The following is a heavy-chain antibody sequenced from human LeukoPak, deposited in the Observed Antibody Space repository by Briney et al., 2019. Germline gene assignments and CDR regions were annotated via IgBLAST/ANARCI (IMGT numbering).Heavy chain of an antibody. Sequence: PGRSLRLSCAASGFTFDDYAMHWVRQAPGKGLEWVSGISWNSGSIGYADSVKGRFTISRDNAKNSLYLQMNSLRAEDTALYYCARGQGYSAYWGQGTLVAVSS. CDR2: ISWNSGSI. V-gene: IGHV3-9*01. J-gene: IGHJ4*02. CDR1: GFTFDDYA. CDR3: ARGQGYSAY. D-gene: IGHD2-15*01.